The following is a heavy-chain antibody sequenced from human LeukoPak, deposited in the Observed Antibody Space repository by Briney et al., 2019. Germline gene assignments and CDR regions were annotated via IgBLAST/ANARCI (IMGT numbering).Heavy chain of an antibody. CDR2: IKQDGSEK. CDR1: GFTFSSYW. Sequence: PGGSLRLSCAASGFTFSSYWMSWVRQAPGKGLEWVANIKQDGSEKYYVDSVKGRFTISRDNAKSSLYLQMNSLRAEDTAVYYCARLPMVRGVIITEIMFDCWGQGTLVTVSS. J-gene: IGHJ4*02. V-gene: IGHV3-7*01. CDR3: ARLPMVRGVIITEIMFDC. D-gene: IGHD3-10*01.